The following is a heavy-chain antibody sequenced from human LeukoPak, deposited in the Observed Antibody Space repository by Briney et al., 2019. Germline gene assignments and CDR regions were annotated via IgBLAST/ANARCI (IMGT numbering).Heavy chain of an antibody. CDR3: ARPRHYYGSGFDY. V-gene: IGHV4-61*02. CDR2: IYTSGST. J-gene: IGHJ4*02. Sequence: SETLSLTCTVSGGSISSGRYYWSWIRQPAGKGLEWIGRIYTSGSTNYNPSLKSRVTMSVDTSKNQFPLELSSVTAADTAVYYCARPRHYYGSGFDYWGQGSLVTVSS. D-gene: IGHD3-10*01. CDR1: GGSISSGRYY.